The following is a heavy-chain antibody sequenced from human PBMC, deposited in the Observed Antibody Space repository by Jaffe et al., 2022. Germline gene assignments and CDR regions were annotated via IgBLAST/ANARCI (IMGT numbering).Heavy chain of an antibody. Sequence: QVQLVQSGAEVKKPGSSVKVSCKASGGTFSSYAISWVRQAPGQGLEWMGGIIPIFGTANYAQKFQGRVTITADESTSTAYMELSSLRSEDTAVYYCARGGSGYSYGYEAYYYYYMDVWGKGTTVTVSS. CDR1: GGTFSSYA. J-gene: IGHJ6*03. CDR3: ARGGSGYSYGYEAYYYYYMDV. V-gene: IGHV1-69*01. D-gene: IGHD5-18*01. CDR2: IIPIFGTA.